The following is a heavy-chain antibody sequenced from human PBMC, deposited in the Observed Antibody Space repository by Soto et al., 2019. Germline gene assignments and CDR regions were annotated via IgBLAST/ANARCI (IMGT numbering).Heavy chain of an antibody. CDR2: IDEYGSTI. CDR3: TRDIGGKGAY. D-gene: IGHD3-10*01. Sequence: EVQLVESGGGLVQPGGSLRLSCAASGFTFSSYWMHWVRQVPGKGLLWVSRIDEYGSTINYADSVRGRFTISRDNARNTLYREMNILRAEDTALYYCTRDIGGKGAYWGPGTLVTVSS. V-gene: IGHV3-74*01. J-gene: IGHJ4*02. CDR1: GFTFSSYW.